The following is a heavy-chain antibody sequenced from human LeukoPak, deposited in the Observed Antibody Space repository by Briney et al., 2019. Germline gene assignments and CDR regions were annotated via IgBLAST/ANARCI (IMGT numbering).Heavy chain of an antibody. CDR3: AKGVVGVGFDS. CDR2: ISNSGDST. CDR1: GFTFSSYA. D-gene: IGHD3-3*01. V-gene: IGHV3-23*01. J-gene: IGHJ5*01. Sequence: GGSLRLSCAASGFTFSSYAMNWVRQAPGKGLEGVSAISNSGDSTYYADSAKGRFTISRDNSQNTLYLQMNTLRAGDTAVYYCAKGVVGVGFDSWGQGTLVTVSS.